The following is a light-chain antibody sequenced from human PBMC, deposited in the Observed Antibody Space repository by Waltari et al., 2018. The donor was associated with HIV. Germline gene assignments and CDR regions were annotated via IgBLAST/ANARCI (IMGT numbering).Light chain of an antibody. Sequence: QSALTQPPSASGSPGQSVTISCTGTSTDIGSYNYVSWYKQHPGKAPKRLLHEVNQRPYGVPDRFSGTKSGDTAALTVSGLQAEDEADYYCSSYAGSNIVLFGGGTKLTVL. CDR3: SSYAGSNIVL. V-gene: IGLV2-8*01. CDR1: STDIGSYNY. J-gene: IGLJ2*01. CDR2: EVN.